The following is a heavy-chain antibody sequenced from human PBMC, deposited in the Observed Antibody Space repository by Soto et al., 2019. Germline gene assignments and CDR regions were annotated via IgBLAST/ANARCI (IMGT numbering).Heavy chain of an antibody. CDR1: GYTFTSYG. CDR2: ISAYNGNT. D-gene: IGHD3-3*01. J-gene: IGHJ5*02. CDR3: AREKRPSGSRITIFGRGVWFDP. V-gene: IGHV1-18*01. Sequence: HLVASVKVSCKASGYTFTSYGISWVRQAPGQGLEWMGWISAYNGNTNYAQKLQGRVTMTTDTSTSTAYMELRSLRSDDTAVYYCAREKRPSGSRITIFGRGVWFDPWGQGTLVTVSS.